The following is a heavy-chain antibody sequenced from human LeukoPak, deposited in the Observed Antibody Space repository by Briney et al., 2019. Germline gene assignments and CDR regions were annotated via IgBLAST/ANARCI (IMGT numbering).Heavy chain of an antibody. J-gene: IGHJ5*02. V-gene: IGHV1-46*01. CDR3: ARGPPRDTAMVANWFDP. D-gene: IGHD5-18*01. CDR1: GYTFTSYY. Sequence: ASVKVSCKASGYTFTSYYMHWVRQAPGQGLEWMGIINPSGGGTSYAQKFQGRVTMTRDTSTSTVYMELSSLRSEDTAVYYCARGPPRDTAMVANWFDPWGQGTLVTVSS. CDR2: INPSGGGT.